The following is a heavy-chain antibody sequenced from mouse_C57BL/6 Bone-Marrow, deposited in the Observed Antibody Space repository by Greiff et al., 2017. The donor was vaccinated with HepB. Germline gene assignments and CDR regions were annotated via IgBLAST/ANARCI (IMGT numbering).Heavy chain of an antibody. J-gene: IGHJ2*01. D-gene: IGHD4-1*01. Sequence: DVQLVESGGGLVQPGGSMKLSCVASGFTFSNYWMNWVRQSPEKGLEWVAQIRLKSDNYATHYAESVKGRFTISRDDSKSSVYLQMNNLRAEDTGIYYCTPGSYYFDYWGQGTTLTVSS. CDR2: IRLKSDNYAT. V-gene: IGHV6-3*01. CDR3: TPGSYYFDY. CDR1: GFTFSNYW.